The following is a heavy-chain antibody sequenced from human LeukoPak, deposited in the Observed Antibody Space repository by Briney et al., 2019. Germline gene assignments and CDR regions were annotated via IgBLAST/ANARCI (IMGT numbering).Heavy chain of an antibody. CDR2: IDRDGTTK. CDR3: ARDGGYCEGITCPGDL. Sequence: GGSLRLSCAASGFTVGTYWMSWVRQAPGKGLEWVANIDRDGTTKFYLDSLEGRFTISRDNAKNSLYLQGNSLRVEDTAVYYCARDGGYCEGITCPGDLWGQRALVAVSS. D-gene: IGHD2-15*01. V-gene: IGHV3-7*03. CDR1: GFTVGTYW. J-gene: IGHJ5*02.